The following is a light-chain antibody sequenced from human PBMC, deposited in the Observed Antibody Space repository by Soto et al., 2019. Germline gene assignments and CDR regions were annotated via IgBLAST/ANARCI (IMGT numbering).Light chain of an antibody. V-gene: IGKV1-33*01. CDR2: DAS. CDR1: QDISNY. Sequence: DLELTQAVCSLSASVGDRGTLTWPASQDISNYLNWYKQKPGKAPKLLSSDASNLEAGVPSRFRGSGAGTDFTLTISSLKPEDFATYYCQQLNSYPRTFGQGTKVDIK. CDR3: QQLNSYPRT. J-gene: IGKJ1*01.